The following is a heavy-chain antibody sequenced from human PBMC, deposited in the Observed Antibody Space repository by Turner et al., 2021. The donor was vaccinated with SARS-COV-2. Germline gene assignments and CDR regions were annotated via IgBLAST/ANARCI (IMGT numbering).Heavy chain of an antibody. V-gene: IGHV3-15*01. J-gene: IGHJ4*02. CDR2: HKSKTDGGTT. CDR3: FSGHTYYYDSSGYYFSVDY. Sequence: EVQLVESGGGLVKHGRSLRLSCAASGFTFSNAWMSWVRQAPGKGLEWVGRHKSKTDGGTTDYAAPVKGRFTISRDDSKNTFCLQMYILKIYVSVLYFCFSGHTYYYDSSGYYFSVDYWGQGTLVTVSS. CDR1: GFTFSNAW. D-gene: IGHD3-22*01.